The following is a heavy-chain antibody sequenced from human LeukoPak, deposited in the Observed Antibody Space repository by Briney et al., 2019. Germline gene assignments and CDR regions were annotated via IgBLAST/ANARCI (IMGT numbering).Heavy chain of an antibody. V-gene: IGHV2-26*02. CDR1: WFSCSNARMG. CDR3: ERIIGSRRFVEWQSGNWFHP. CDR2: NFSNEER. D-gene: IGHD3-3*01. Sequence: SGPTLVNPTEPLTLTCTVSWFSCSNARMGVSWVRQPPRKALEWLTHNFSNEERSYSTSLKSRVTISKDPSKSQLALTMANTDPVDTATYYCERIIGSRRFVEWQSGNWFHPWPQGTVVTVPS. J-gene: IGHJ5*02.